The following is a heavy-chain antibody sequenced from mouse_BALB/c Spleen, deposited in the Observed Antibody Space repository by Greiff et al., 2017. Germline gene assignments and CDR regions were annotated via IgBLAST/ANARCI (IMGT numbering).Heavy chain of an antibody. J-gene: IGHJ3*01. D-gene: IGHD1-2*01. CDR3: NARGYATWFAY. V-gene: IGHV14-4*02. CDR2: IDPENGDT. Sequence: EVQLQQSGAELVRSGASVKLSCTASGFNIKDYYMHWVKQRPEQGLEWIGWIDPENGDTEYAPKFQGKATMTADTSSNTAYLQLSSLTSEDTAVYYCNARGYATWFAYCGQGTLVTVSA. CDR1: GFNIKDYY.